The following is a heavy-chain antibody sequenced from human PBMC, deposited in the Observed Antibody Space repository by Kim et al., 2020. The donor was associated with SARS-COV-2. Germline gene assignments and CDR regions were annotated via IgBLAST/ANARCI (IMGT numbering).Heavy chain of an antibody. J-gene: IGHJ4*02. Sequence: SETLSLTCAVYGGSFSGYYWSWIRQPPGKGLEWIGEINHSGRTNYNPSLKSRVTISVDTSKNQFSLKLSSVTAADTAVYYCARGSTHMVRGVIGFDYWGQGTLVTVSS. CDR2: INHSGRT. CDR1: GGSFSGYY. D-gene: IGHD3-10*01. CDR3: ARGSTHMVRGVIGFDY. V-gene: IGHV4-34*01.